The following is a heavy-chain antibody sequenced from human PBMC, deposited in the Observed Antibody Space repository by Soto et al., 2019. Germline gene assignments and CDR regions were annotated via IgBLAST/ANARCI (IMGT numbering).Heavy chain of an antibody. CDR1: GFTFSSYA. D-gene: IGHD6-6*01. Sequence: GGSLRLSCAASGFTFSSYAMHWVRQAPGKGLEWVAVISYDGSNKYYADSVKGRFTISRDNSKNTLYLQMNSLRAEDTAVYYCARGGYSSSSLNYYGMDVWGQGTTVTVSS. J-gene: IGHJ6*02. CDR2: ISYDGSNK. V-gene: IGHV3-30-3*01. CDR3: ARGGYSSSSLNYYGMDV.